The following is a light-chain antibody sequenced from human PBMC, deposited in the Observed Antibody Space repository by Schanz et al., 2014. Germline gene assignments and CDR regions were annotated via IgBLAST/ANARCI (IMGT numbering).Light chain of an antibody. CDR2: LHSDGSH. CDR3: QTCGTAMVI. V-gene: IGLV4-69*01. CDR1: SGHHNYA. Sequence: QPVLTQSPSASASLGASVKLTCTLSSGHHNYAIAWHQQQPEKGPRYLMRLHSDGSHIKGDGIPDRFSGSSSGAERYLTISSLQSEDEADYYCQTCGTAMVIFGGGTKLTVL. J-gene: IGLJ2*01.